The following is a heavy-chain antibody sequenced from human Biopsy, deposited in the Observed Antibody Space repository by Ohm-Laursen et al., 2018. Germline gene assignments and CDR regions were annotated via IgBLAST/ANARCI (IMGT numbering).Heavy chain of an antibody. CDR2: ISYSGST. D-gene: IGHD6-19*01. V-gene: IGHV4-59*08. Sequence: SDTLSLTWAVSGGSISGSSWSWIRQAPGRGLEWVGYISYSGSTSNNPSLKSRITISVDTSKNQISLKVTSGTAADTAVYYCAKHGSGWTGDDALHIWGQGTMVTVSS. CDR1: GGSISGSS. CDR3: AKHGSGWTGDDALHI. J-gene: IGHJ3*02.